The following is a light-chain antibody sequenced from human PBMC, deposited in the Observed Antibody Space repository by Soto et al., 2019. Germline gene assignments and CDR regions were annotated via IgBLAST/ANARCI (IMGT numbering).Light chain of an antibody. CDR3: QQYYSYPWT. CDR1: QGISSY. Sequence: AIRITQSPSSLSSSTGDRVTITCLSSQGISSYLAWYQQKPGKAPKLLIYAASTLQSGVPSRFSGSGSGTDFTLTISCLQSEDFATYYCQQYYSYPWTFGQGTKVDIK. J-gene: IGKJ1*01. V-gene: IGKV1-8*01. CDR2: AAS.